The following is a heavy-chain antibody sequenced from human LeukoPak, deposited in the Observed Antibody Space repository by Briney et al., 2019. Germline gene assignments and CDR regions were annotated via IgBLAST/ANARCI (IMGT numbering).Heavy chain of an antibody. CDR1: GFTFSNYA. CDR2: ISGSGGRT. D-gene: IGHD3-22*01. J-gene: IGHJ4*02. V-gene: IGHV3-23*01. CDR3: AKAPGYYPKIFDY. Sequence: GGSLRLSCAASGFTFSNYAMSWARQAPGKGLEWVSAISGSGGRTYYADSVEGRFTISGDNSKNTLYLQMNSLGAEDTAVYYCAKAPGYYPKIFDYWGQGTLVTVSS.